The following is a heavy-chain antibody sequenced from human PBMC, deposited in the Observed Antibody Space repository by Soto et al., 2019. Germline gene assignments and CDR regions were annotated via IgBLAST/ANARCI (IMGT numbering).Heavy chain of an antibody. CDR3: ATKWGKDSGYDDY. V-gene: IGHV3-21*01. CDR1: GFTFSSYS. D-gene: IGHD5-12*01. Sequence: GGSLRLSCAASGFTFSSYSMNWVRQAPGKGLEWVSSISSSSSYIYYADSVKGRFTISRDNAKNSLYLQMNSLRAEDTAVYYCATKWGKDSGYDDYWGQGTLVTVSS. CDR2: ISSSSSYI. J-gene: IGHJ4*02.